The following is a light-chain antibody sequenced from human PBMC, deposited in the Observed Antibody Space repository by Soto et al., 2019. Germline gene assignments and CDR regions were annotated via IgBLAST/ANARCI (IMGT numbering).Light chain of an antibody. J-gene: IGKJ2*01. V-gene: IGKV1-9*01. CDR2: AES. CDR1: QGISSY. Sequence: DIQLTQSPSFLSASVGDRVTITCRASQGISSYLAWYQQKPGKAPKLLIYAESTLQSGVPSRFSGSGSGTEFTLTISSLQPEDFATYYCQQLNSYSYTFGQGTKLEIK. CDR3: QQLNSYSYT.